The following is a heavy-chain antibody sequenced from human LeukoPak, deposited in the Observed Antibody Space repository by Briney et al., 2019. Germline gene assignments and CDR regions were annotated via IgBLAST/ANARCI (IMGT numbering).Heavy chain of an antibody. V-gene: IGHV3-7*01. J-gene: IGHJ4*02. CDR2: IRQDGSER. Sequence: GRSLRLSCAASGFTFNDYWMSWVRQAPGEGLEWVANIRQDGSERKYADSVKGRFTIPRDKAKNSLYLQMSSLRAEDSAVYYCARGYSGYDPFDYWGQGPLVTVSS. CDR3: ARGYSGYDPFDY. CDR1: GFTFNDYW. D-gene: IGHD5-12*01.